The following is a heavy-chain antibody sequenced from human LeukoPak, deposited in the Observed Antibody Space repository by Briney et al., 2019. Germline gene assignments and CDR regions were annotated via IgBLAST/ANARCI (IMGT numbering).Heavy chain of an antibody. Sequence: GASVKVSCKASGGTFSSYAISWVRQAPGQGLEWMGRIIPILGIANYAQKFQGRVTITADKSTSTAYMELSSLRSEDTAVYYCVSRARSGGSSPDAFDIWGQGTMVTVSS. CDR3: VSRARSGGSSPDAFDI. CDR1: GGTFSSYA. V-gene: IGHV1-69*04. D-gene: IGHD2-15*01. J-gene: IGHJ3*02. CDR2: IIPILGIA.